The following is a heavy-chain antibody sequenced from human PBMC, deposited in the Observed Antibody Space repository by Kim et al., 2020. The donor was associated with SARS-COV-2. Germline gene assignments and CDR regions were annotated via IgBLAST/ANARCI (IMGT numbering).Heavy chain of an antibody. CDR3: ARDLLSALMVYAPYNWFDP. Sequence: ASVKVSCKASGYTFTGYYMHWVRQAPGQGLEWMGWINPNSGGTNYAQKFQGRVTMTRDTSISTAYMELSRLRSDDTAVYYCARDLLSALMVYAPYNWFDPWGQGTLVTVSS. V-gene: IGHV1-2*02. D-gene: IGHD2-8*01. J-gene: IGHJ5*02. CDR1: GYTFTGYY. CDR2: INPNSGGT.